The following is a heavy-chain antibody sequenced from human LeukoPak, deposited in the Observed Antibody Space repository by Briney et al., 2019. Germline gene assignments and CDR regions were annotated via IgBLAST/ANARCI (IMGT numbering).Heavy chain of an antibody. CDR1: GFTFSSYA. Sequence: GGSLRLSCAASGFTFSSYAMHWVRQAPGKGPEWVALISYDGNNKYYADSVKGRFTVSRDNSKNTLYLQMNSLRAEDTAVYHYARVFPLYGSGSYYFDYWGQGTLVTVSS. V-gene: IGHV3-30*01. CDR3: ARVFPLYGSGSYYFDY. J-gene: IGHJ4*02. D-gene: IGHD3-10*01. CDR2: ISYDGNNK.